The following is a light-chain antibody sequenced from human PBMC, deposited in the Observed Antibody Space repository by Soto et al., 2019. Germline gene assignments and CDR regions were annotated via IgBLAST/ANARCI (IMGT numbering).Light chain of an antibody. CDR1: SSDVGGYNY. CDR2: EVS. Sequence: QSALTQPASVSGSPGQSITISCTGTSSDVGGYNYVSWYQQHPGKAPKLMIYEVSNRPSGVSNRFSCSKSGNTASLTISGLQAGDEADYYCSSYTSSSTYVFGTGTKLTVL. J-gene: IGLJ1*01. CDR3: SSYTSSSTYV. V-gene: IGLV2-14*01.